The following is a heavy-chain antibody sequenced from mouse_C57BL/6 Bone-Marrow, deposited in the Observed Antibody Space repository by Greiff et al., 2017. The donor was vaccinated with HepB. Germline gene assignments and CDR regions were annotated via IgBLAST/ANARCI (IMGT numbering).Heavy chain of an antibody. CDR3: ARNWSFAY. Sequence: VQLQQSGAELASPGASVTLSCKASGYTFTDHIMNWVKKMPGQGLEWIGWIYPRDGSTKYNEKFKGKATLTVDTSSSTAYMELHSLTSEDSAVYFCARNWSFAYWGQGTLVTVSA. D-gene: IGHD4-1*01. CDR2: IYPRDGST. J-gene: IGHJ3*01. V-gene: IGHV1-85*01. CDR1: GYTFTDHI.